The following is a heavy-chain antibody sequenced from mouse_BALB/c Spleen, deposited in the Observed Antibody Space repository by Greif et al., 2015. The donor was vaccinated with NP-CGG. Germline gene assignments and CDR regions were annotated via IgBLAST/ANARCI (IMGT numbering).Heavy chain of an antibody. CDR2: ISSGGGST. CDR3: ARRDYYGWYFDV. CDR1: GFAFSSYD. Sequence: EVQLVESGGGLVKPGGSLKLSCAASGFAFSSYDMSWVRQTPEKRLEWVAYISSGGGSTYYPDTVKGRFTISRDNAKNTLYLQMSSLKSEDTAMYYCARRDYYGWYFDVWGAGTTVTVSS. V-gene: IGHV5-12-1*01. J-gene: IGHJ1*01. D-gene: IGHD1-1*01.